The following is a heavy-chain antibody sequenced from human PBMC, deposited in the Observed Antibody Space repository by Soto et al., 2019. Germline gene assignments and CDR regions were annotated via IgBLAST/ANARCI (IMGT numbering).Heavy chain of an antibody. Sequence: GGSLRLSCAASGFTFSDYYMSWIRQAPGKGLEWVSYISSSGSTIYYADSVKGRFTISRDNAKNPLYLQMNSLRAEDTAVYYCARVFGFLEWLLTDYYFDYWGQGTLVTVSS. CDR1: GFTFSDYY. CDR3: ARVFGFLEWLLTDYYFDY. CDR2: ISSSGSTI. J-gene: IGHJ4*02. V-gene: IGHV3-11*01. D-gene: IGHD3-3*01.